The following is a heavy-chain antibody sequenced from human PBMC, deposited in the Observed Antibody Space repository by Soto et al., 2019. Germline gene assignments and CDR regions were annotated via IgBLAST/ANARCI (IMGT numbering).Heavy chain of an antibody. D-gene: IGHD6-19*01. J-gene: IGHJ4*02. V-gene: IGHV6-1*01. CDR3: ARGSYYSGWV. Sequence: QVQLQQSGPGLVQPSQTLSLTCAISGDSVSSTSAAWSWIRQSPSRGLEWLGRTYYRSKWYSDYAVSVKSRITINPDTSKNQFSLQLNSVTPEDTAVYYRARGSYYSGWVWGQGTLVTVSS. CDR1: GDSVSSTSAA. CDR2: TYYRSKWYS.